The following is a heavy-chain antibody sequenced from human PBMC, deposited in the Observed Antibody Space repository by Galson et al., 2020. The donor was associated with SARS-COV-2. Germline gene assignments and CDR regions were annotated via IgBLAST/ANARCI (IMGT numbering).Heavy chain of an antibody. CDR2: TFYRAKWYN. CDR3: ARDTYKSWYFDL. Sequence: SQTLSLTCAISGDSLSSNSAAWNWIRQSPSRGLEWLGRTFYRAKWYNDYAVSVESRITINPDTSKNQFSLQLNSVTPEDTAVYYCARDTYKSWYFDLWGRGTLVTVSS. CDR1: GDSLSSNSAA. V-gene: IGHV6-1*01. D-gene: IGHD1-20*01. J-gene: IGHJ2*01.